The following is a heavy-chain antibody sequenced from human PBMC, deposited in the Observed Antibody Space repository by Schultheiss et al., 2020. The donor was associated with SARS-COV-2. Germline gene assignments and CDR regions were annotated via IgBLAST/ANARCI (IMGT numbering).Heavy chain of an antibody. CDR2: INPNSGGT. Sequence: ASVKVSCKVSGYTLTELSMHWVRQAPGQGLEWMGWINPNSGGTNYAQKFQGRVTMTRDTSISTAYMELSRLRSDDTAVYYCASQRAYCGGDCYPQPDFDYWGQGTLVTVSS. CDR1: GYTLTELS. CDR3: ASQRAYCGGDCYPQPDFDY. V-gene: IGHV1-2*02. J-gene: IGHJ4*02. D-gene: IGHD2-21*02.